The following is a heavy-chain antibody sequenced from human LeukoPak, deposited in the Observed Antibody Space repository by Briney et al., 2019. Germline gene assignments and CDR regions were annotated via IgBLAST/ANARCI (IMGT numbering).Heavy chain of an antibody. V-gene: IGHV3-23*01. CDR2: ISGSGGST. J-gene: IGHJ4*02. CDR3: AKLSDRVGATNPNFDY. CDR1: GFSSYA. Sequence: GGSLRLSCAASGFSSYALTWVRQAPGKGLEWVSAISGSGGSTYYADSVRGRFTISRDNSKNTLYLQMNSLRAEDTAVYYCAKLSDRVGATNPNFDYWGQGTLVTVSS. D-gene: IGHD1-26*01.